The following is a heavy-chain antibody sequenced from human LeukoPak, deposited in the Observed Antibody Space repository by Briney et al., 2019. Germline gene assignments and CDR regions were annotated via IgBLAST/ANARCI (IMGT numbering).Heavy chain of an antibody. V-gene: IGHV1-2*02. CDR1: GYTVTGYY. Sequence: ASVKVSCKASGYTVTGYYMHWVRQAPGQGLEWMGWINPNSGGTNYAQKFQGRVTMTRDTSISTAYMELSRLRSDDTAVYYCARSDYDFWSGYSPFDPWGQGTLVTVSS. CDR2: INPNSGGT. CDR3: ARSDYDFWSGYSPFDP. D-gene: IGHD3-3*01. J-gene: IGHJ5*02.